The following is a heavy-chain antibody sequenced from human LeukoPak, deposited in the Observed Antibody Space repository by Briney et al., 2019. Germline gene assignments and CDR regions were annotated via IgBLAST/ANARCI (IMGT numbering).Heavy chain of an antibody. CDR3: AREASLYDYVWGSYPPHAFDI. D-gene: IGHD3-16*02. J-gene: IGHJ3*02. Sequence: PSETLSLTCTVSGGSISSYYWSWIRQAPGKGLEWIGYIYYSGSTNYNPSLKSRVTISVDTSKNQFSLKLSSVTAADTAVYYCAREASLYDYVWGSYPPHAFDIWGQGTMVTVSS. V-gene: IGHV4-59*01. CDR2: IYYSGST. CDR1: GGSISSYY.